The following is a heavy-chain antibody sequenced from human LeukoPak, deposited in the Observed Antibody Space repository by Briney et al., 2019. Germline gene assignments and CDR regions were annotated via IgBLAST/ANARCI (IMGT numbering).Heavy chain of an antibody. CDR1: GGSISSSSYY. CDR2: IYYSGST. CDR3: ARGSPKYYYDSSGYYAAFDY. D-gene: IGHD3-22*01. Sequence: PSETLSLTCTVSGGSISSSSYYWGWIRQPPGKGLEWIGSIYYSGSTYYNPSLKSRVTISVDTSKNQFSLKLSSVTAADTAVYYCARGSPKYYYDSSGYYAAFDYWGQGTLVTVSS. J-gene: IGHJ4*02. V-gene: IGHV4-39*07.